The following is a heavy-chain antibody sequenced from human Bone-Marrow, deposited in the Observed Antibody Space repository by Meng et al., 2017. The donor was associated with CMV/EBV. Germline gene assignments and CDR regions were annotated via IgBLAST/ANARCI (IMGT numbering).Heavy chain of an antibody. CDR2: IKSKTDGGTT. CDR3: TRPYGSGTN. Sequence: GESLKISCAASGFTFSNAWMSWVRQAPGKGLEWVGRIKSKTDGGTTDYAAPVKGRFTISRDDSKNTAYLQMNSLKTEDTAVYYCTRPYGSGTNWAQGTLVTVSS. V-gene: IGHV3-15*01. D-gene: IGHD3-10*01. J-gene: IGHJ4*02. CDR1: GFTFSNAW.